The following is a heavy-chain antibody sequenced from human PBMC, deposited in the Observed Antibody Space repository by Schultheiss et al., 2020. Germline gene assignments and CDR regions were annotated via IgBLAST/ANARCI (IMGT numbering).Heavy chain of an antibody. V-gene: IGHV3-33*01. J-gene: IGHJ6*02. CDR2: IWYDGSNK. D-gene: IGHD2-15*01. CDR3: ARAGIVPYGMDV. Sequence: GGSLRLSCAASGFTFSSYGMHWVRQAPGKGLEWVAVIWYDGSNKYYADSVKGRFTISRDNSKNTLYLQMNSLRAEDTAVYYCARAGIVPYGMDVWGQGTTVTVSS. CDR1: GFTFSSYG.